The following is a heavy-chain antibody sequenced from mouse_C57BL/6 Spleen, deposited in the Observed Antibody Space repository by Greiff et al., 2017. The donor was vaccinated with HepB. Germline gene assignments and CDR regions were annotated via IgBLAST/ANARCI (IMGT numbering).Heavy chain of an antibody. D-gene: IGHD1-1*01. CDR2: IDPSDSYT. CDR3: ARQGSSYGFDY. J-gene: IGHJ2*01. V-gene: IGHV1-69*01. Sequence: QVQLQQPGAELVMPGASVKLSCKASGYTFTSYWMHWVKQRPGQGLEWIGEIDPSDSYTNYNQKFKGKSTLTVDKSSSTAYMQLSSLTSEDSAVYYCARQGSSYGFDYWGQGTTLTVSS. CDR1: GYTFTSYW.